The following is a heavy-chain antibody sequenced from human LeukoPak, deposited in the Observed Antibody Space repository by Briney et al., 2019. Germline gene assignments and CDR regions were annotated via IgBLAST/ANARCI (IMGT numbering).Heavy chain of an antibody. Sequence: ASVKVSCKASGYTFTSYGISWVRQAPGQGLEWMGWISAYNGNTNYAQKIQGRVTMTTDTSTSTAYMELRSLRSDDTAVYYCAGVWWFGDPLGLDAFDIWGQGTMVTVSS. D-gene: IGHD3-10*01. CDR1: GYTFTSYG. J-gene: IGHJ3*02. CDR2: ISAYNGNT. CDR3: AGVWWFGDPLGLDAFDI. V-gene: IGHV1-18*01.